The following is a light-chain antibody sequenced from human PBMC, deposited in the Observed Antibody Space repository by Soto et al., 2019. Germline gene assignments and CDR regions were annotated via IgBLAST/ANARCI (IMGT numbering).Light chain of an antibody. CDR3: QQYYSYRT. V-gene: IGKV1-8*01. CDR1: QGISSY. CDR2: AAS. Sequence: ATQKTHSPSSVSEFVGAMVTITFRASQGISSYLAWYQQKPGKAPKLLIYAASTLQSGVPSRFSGSGSGTDFTLTISCLPSEDFATYYCQQYYSYRTFGQGTKVAIK. J-gene: IGKJ1*01.